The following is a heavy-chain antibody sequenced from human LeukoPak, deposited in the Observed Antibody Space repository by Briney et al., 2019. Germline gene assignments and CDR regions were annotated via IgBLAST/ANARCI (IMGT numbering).Heavy chain of an antibody. CDR2: IYYSGST. J-gene: IGHJ4*02. CDR3: ASYNGRRDGYNFGY. V-gene: IGHV4-39*01. D-gene: IGHD5-24*01. Sequence: PSETLSLTCTVSGGSISSSSYYWGWIRQPPGKGLEWIGSIYYSGSTYYNPSLKSRVTISVDTSKNQFSLKLSSVTAADTAVYYCASYNGRRDGYNFGYWGQRTLVTVSS. CDR1: GGSISSSSYY.